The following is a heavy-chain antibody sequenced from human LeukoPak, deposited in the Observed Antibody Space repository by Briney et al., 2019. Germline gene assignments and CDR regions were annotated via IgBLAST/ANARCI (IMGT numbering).Heavy chain of an antibody. V-gene: IGHV3-23*01. CDR2: ITGRGETK. J-gene: IGHJ4*02. D-gene: IGHD5-18*01. CDR1: GFTFSNYG. Sequence: GGTLRLSCAASGFTFSNYGMNWVRLAPGKGLEWVSGITGRGETKYYADSVKGRFTISRDNSKNTLYLQINSLRAEDTAVYYCAQNRAWIQFLYWGQGTLVTVS. CDR3: AQNRAWIQFLY.